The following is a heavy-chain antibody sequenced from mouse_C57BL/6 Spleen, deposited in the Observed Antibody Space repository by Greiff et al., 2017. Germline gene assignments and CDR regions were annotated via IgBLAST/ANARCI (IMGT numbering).Heavy chain of an antibody. Sequence: EVHLVESGGGLVKPGGSLKLSCAASGFTFSDYGMHWVRQAPEKGLEWVAYISSGSSTNYYADTVKGRFTISRDNAKNTLFLQMTSLRSEDTAMYYCARDDYAYFDYWGQGTTLTVSS. J-gene: IGHJ2*01. V-gene: IGHV5-17*01. D-gene: IGHD2-4*01. CDR1: GFTFSDYG. CDR3: ARDDYAYFDY. CDR2: ISSGSSTN.